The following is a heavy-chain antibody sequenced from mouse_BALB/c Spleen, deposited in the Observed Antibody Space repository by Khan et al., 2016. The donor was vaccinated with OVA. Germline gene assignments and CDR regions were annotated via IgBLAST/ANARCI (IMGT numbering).Heavy chain of an antibody. J-gene: IGHJ3*01. CDR2: IIPSNDYT. CDR3: AREGAYYRSDGWFAY. CDR1: GYTFTTYT. V-gene: IGHV1-4*01. D-gene: IGHD2-14*01. Sequence: VQLQESGAELARPGASVKMSCKASGYTFTTYTIHWVKQRPGQGLEWIGYIIPSNDYTNYNQKFKDRAILTADKSSSTAYMQLSSLTSEDSAVYYCAREGAYYRSDGWFAYWGQGTLVTVSA.